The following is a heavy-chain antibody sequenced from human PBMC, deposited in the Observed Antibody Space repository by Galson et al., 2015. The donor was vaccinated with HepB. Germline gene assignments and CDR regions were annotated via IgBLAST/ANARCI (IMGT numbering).Heavy chain of an antibody. D-gene: IGHD1-1*01. J-gene: IGHJ6*02. CDR3: ARGILQKDNWNEGGMDV. Sequence: SVKVSCKASGYTFTSYAMHWVRQAPGRRLEWMGWINAGNGNTKYSQKFQGRVTITRDTSASTAYMELSSLRSEDTAVYYCARGILQKDNWNEGGMDVWGQGTTVTVSS. V-gene: IGHV1-3*01. CDR1: GYTFTSYA. CDR2: INAGNGNT.